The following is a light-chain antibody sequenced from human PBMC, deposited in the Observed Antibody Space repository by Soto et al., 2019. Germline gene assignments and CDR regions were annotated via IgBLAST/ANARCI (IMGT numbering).Light chain of an antibody. V-gene: IGKV3-15*01. J-gene: IGKJ4*01. CDR2: GAS. CDR1: QAISSN. CDR3: QHYNNWIGT. Sequence: EIVMTQSPATLSVSRGERATLSCRANQAISSNLAWYQQKPGQAPRLLIYGASTRATDIPDRFSGSGSGTEFPLTISRLQSEDFAVYYCQHYNNWIGTFGGGTKVEIK.